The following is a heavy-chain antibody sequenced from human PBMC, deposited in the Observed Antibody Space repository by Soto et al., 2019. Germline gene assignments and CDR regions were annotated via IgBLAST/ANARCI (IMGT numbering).Heavy chain of an antibody. CDR1: GGSISSYY. V-gene: IGHV4-59*05. CDR3: ASGGPRLPYFDRVAWFDP. Sequence: SETLSLTCTVSGGSISSYYWTWIRQSPGKGLEWIGSIYYSGSTYYNPSLKSRVTISVDTSKNQFSLKLSSVTAADTAVYYCASGGPRLPYFDRVAWFDPLGQGTLFTVSS. J-gene: IGHJ5*02. CDR2: IYYSGST. D-gene: IGHD3-9*01.